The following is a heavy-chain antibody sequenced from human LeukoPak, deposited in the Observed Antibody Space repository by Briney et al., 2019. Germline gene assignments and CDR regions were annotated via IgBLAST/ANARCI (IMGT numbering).Heavy chain of an antibody. V-gene: IGHV3-33*01. CDR1: GFTFSSYG. CDR3: ARDSSYDYGDYDGLLSY. Sequence: PGGSLRLSCAASGFTFSSYGMHWVRQAPGKGLEWVAVIWYDGSNKYYADSVKGRFTISRDNSKNTLYLQMNSLRAEDTAVYYCARDSSYDYGDYDGLLSYWGQGTLVTVSS. D-gene: IGHD4-17*01. J-gene: IGHJ4*02. CDR2: IWYDGSNK.